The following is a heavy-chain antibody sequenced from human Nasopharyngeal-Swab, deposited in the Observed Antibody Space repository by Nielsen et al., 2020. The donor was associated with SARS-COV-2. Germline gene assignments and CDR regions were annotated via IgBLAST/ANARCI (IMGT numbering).Heavy chain of an antibody. CDR2: IRSRATSYAT. J-gene: IGHJ4*02. CDR3: ARAKDDSSGSLFDY. CDR1: GFIFSGSS. Sequence: GGSLRLSCAASGFIFSGSSLHWVRQASGKGLEWIGRIRSRATSYATVYAASVNGRFTISRDDSKNTAYLQMNSLKTEDTAVYYCARAKDDSSGSLFDYWGQGNLVTVSS. D-gene: IGHD3-22*01. V-gene: IGHV3-73*01.